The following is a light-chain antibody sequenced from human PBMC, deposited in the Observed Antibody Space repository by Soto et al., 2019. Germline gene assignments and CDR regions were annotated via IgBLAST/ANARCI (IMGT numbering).Light chain of an antibody. CDR2: EGS. CDR1: SSDVGRYNL. J-gene: IGLJ2*01. CDR3: CSYAGSSTVV. Sequence: QSALTQPASVSGSPGQSITISCTGTSSDVGRYNLVSWYQQHPGKAPKLMIYEGSKRPSGVSNRFSGSKSGNTASLTISGLRAEDEADYYCCSYAGSSTVVFGGGTKLTVL. V-gene: IGLV2-23*01.